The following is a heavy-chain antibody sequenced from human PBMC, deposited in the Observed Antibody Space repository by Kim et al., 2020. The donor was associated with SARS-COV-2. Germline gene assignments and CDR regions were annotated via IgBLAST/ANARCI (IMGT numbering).Heavy chain of an antibody. CDR2: IYYSGST. J-gene: IGHJ6*02. CDR3: ASGLVQLSVPPYYYYGMDV. D-gene: IGHD3-9*01. CDR1: GGSISSYY. Sequence: SETLSLTCTVSGGSISSYYWSWIRQPPGKGLEWIGYIYYSGSTNYNPSLKSRVTISVDTSKNQFSLKLSSVTAADTAVYYCASGLVQLSVPPYYYYGMDVWGQGTTVTVSS. V-gene: IGHV4-59*08.